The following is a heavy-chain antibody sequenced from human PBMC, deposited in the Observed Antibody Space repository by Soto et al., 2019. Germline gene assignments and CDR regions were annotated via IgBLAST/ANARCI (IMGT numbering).Heavy chain of an antibody. D-gene: IGHD3-16*01. Sequence: ASVKVSCKACGYSITKKGVTWVRQATGQGLEWMGWMNPGSGDTGYAQKFQGRVTMTRDISIATAYMELSSLRSDDTAIYCWARMATFGSLRWFHPWGQATLV. CDR3: ARMATFGSLRWFHP. CDR2: MNPGSGDT. V-gene: IGHV1-8*01. J-gene: IGHJ5*02. CDR1: GYSITKKG.